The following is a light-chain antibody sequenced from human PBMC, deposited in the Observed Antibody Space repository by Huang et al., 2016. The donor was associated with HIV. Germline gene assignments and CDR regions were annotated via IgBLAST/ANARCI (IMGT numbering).Light chain of an antibody. CDR1: QSISSSF. Sequence: EILLTQSPGTLSLSPGERATLSCRASQSISSSFLAWYQQKPGQAPSLLIYGASSRATGIPDRFSGSGSGTDFTLTISRLEPEDFAVYYCQQYAGSLYTFGQGTKVEIK. CDR2: GAS. CDR3: QQYAGSLYT. J-gene: IGKJ2*01. V-gene: IGKV3-20*01.